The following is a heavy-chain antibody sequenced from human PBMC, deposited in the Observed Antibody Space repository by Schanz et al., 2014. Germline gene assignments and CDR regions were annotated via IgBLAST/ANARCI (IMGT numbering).Heavy chain of an antibody. J-gene: IGHJ6*02. CDR3: AKDLVVVPAAMGGMDV. V-gene: IGHV3-33*06. Sequence: VQLVESGGGLVKPGGSLRLSCAASGFTFSSYGMNWVRQAPGKGLEWVAVIWYDGSNKNYADSVKGRFTISRDNSKNTLYLQMNSLRAEDTAVYYCAKDLVVVPAAMGGMDVWGQGTTVTVSS. D-gene: IGHD2-2*01. CDR2: IWYDGSNK. CDR1: GFTFSSYG.